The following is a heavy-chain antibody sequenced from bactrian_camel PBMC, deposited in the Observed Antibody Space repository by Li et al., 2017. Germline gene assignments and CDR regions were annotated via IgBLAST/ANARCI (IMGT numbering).Heavy chain of an antibody. CDR3: AANKWCDVNWYENAD. CDR2: LYTSGGYT. J-gene: IGHJ4*01. CDR1: GFAVSSRC. D-gene: IGHD6*01. Sequence: VQLVESGGGSVQAGGSLRLSCAASGFAVSSRCTGWFRQVPGKEREGVASLYTSGGYTYYADSVKEWFTISQDKTKNTVYLQMNALKPEDTGMYYCAANKWCDVNWYENADWGQGTQVTVS. V-gene: IGHV3S40*01.